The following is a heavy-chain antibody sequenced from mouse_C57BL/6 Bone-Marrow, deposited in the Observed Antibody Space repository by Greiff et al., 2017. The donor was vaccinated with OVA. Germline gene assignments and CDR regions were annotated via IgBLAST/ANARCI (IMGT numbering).Heavy chain of an antibody. D-gene: IGHD2-2*01. J-gene: IGHJ2*01. Sequence: QVTLKVSGPGILQPSQTLSLTCSFSGFSLSTFGMGVGWIRQPSGKGLEWLAHSWWDDDKYYNPALKSRLTISKDTAKNQVFLKIANVDTADTATYYCARIGLCPLFDYWGQCTTLTVSS. CDR1: GFSLSTFGMG. CDR3: ARIGLCPLFDY. CDR2: SWWDDDK. V-gene: IGHV8-8*01.